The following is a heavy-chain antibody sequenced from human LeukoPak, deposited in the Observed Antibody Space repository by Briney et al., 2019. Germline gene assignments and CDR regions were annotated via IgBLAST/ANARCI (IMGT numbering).Heavy chain of an antibody. CDR1: GFTFSSYG. Sequence: GGSLRLSCAASGFTFSSYGMHWVRQAPGKGLEWVAVISYDGSNKYYADSVKGRFTISRDNSKNTLYLQMNSLRAEDTAVYYCAKDGSNLAYYFDYXXXGTLVTV. CDR3: AKDGSNLAYYFDY. CDR2: ISYDGSNK. V-gene: IGHV3-30*18. J-gene: IGHJ4*02. D-gene: IGHD4-11*01.